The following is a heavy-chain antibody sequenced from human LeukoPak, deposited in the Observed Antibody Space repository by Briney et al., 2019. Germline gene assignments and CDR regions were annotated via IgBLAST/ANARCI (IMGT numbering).Heavy chain of an antibody. Sequence: ASVKVSCKASGYTFTGYYMHWVRQAPGQGLEWMGWINPNSGGTNYAQKFQGRVTITADKSTSTAYMELSSLRSEDTAVYYCARCLGFGMVRGVIVDNWFDPWGQGTLVTVSS. CDR3: ARCLGFGMVRGVIVDNWFDP. J-gene: IGHJ5*02. CDR2: INPNSGGT. D-gene: IGHD3-10*01. V-gene: IGHV1-2*02. CDR1: GYTFTGYY.